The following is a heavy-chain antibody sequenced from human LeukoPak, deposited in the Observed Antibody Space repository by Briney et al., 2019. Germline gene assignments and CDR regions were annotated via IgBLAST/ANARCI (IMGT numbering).Heavy chain of an antibody. CDR2: IWCDGSNK. D-gene: IGHD2-8*01. Sequence: GGSLRLSCAASGFTFSSYGMHWVRQAPGKGLEWVAVIWCDGSNKYYADSVKGRFTISRDNSKNTQYLQMNSLRAEDTAVYYCAKMVREFYTISYYFDYWGQGTLVTVSS. CDR3: AKMVREFYTISYYFDY. J-gene: IGHJ4*02. V-gene: IGHV3-33*06. CDR1: GFTFSSYG.